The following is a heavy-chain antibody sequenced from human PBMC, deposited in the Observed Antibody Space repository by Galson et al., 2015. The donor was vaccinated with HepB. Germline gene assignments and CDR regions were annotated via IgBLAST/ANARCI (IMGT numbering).Heavy chain of an antibody. CDR2: IYHSGST. CDR3: ARVMGIAVAGPFDY. CDR1: GYSISSGYY. D-gene: IGHD6-19*01. V-gene: IGHV4-38-2*02. Sequence: LSLTCTVSGYSISSGYYWGWIRQPPGKGLEWIGSIYHSGSTYYNPSLKSRVTISVDTSKNQFSLKLSSVTAADTAVYYCARVMGIAVAGPFDYWGQGTLVTVSS. J-gene: IGHJ4*02.